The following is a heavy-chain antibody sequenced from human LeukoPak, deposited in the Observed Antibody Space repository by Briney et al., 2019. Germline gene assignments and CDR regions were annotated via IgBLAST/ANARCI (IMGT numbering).Heavy chain of an antibody. CDR2: IYYTGAT. J-gene: IGHJ4*02. V-gene: IGHV4-59*01. Sequence: LETLSLTCTVSGGSISSYYWSWIRLPPGKGLEWIGYIYYTGATYYNPSLKSRVTISLDTSKNQSSLKLSSVTAADAAVYYCARAGYSYGTGYYFDYWGQGALVTVSS. D-gene: IGHD5-18*01. CDR3: ARAGYSYGTGYYFDY. CDR1: GGSISSYY.